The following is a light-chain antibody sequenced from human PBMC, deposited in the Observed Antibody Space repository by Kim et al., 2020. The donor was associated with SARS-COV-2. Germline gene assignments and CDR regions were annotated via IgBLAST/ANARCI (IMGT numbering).Light chain of an antibody. CDR3: NSRDSSGHHWV. CDR1: SLRSYY. CDR2: GKN. J-gene: IGLJ3*02. Sequence: ALGQTVRIKCQGDSLRSYYASWYQQKPGQAPVLVMYGKNNRPLGIPDRFSGSSSGNTASLTITGAQAEDEADYYCNSRDSSGHHWVFGGGTQLTVL. V-gene: IGLV3-19*01.